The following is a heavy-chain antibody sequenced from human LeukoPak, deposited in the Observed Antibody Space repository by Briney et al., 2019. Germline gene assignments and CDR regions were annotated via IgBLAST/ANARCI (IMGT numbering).Heavy chain of an antibody. CDR2: MNPNSGNT. V-gene: IGHV1-8*03. CDR3: ARGTRRITIFGVVIRNIDH. D-gene: IGHD3-3*01. Sequence: ASVKVSCEASGYTFTSYDINWVRQATGQGLEWMGWMNPNSGNTGYAQKFQGRVTITRNTSISTAYMELSSLRSEDTAVYYCARGTRRITIFGVVIRNIDHWGQGTLVTVSS. CDR1: GYTFTSYD. J-gene: IGHJ4*02.